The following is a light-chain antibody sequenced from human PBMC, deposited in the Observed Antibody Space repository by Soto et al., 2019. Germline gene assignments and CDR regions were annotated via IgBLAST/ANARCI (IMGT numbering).Light chain of an antibody. CDR1: HSLRSN. CDR2: GAS. Sequence: EIIMTQSPPTLSLSPGERATLSCRASHSLRSNLAWYQQKPGQPPRLFIYGASTRATGIPARFSGTGSATEFTLTISSLQSEDFAVDDCQQYTNWPYTFGQGTKLEIK. J-gene: IGKJ2*01. V-gene: IGKV3D-15*01. CDR3: QQYTNWPYT.